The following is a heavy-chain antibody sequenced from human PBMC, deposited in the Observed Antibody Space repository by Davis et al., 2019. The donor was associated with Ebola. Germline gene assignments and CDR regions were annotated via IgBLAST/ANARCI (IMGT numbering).Heavy chain of an antibody. CDR1: GYSFTSYW. Sequence: GESLKISCKGSGYSFTSYWIGWVRQMPGKGLEWMGIIYPGDSDTRYSPSFQGQVTISADKSISTAYLQWSSLKASDTAMYYCASGIAAAGTIGGGIRLDYWGQGTLVTVSS. CDR3: ASGIAAAGTIGGGIRLDY. D-gene: IGHD6-13*01. V-gene: IGHV5-51*01. CDR2: IYPGDSDT. J-gene: IGHJ4*02.